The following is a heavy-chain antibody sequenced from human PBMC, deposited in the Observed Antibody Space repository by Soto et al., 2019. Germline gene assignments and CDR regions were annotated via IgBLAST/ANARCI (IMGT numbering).Heavy chain of an antibody. D-gene: IGHD5-18*01. CDR3: AKVGISSYGSFDY. V-gene: IGHV3-23*01. CDR1: GFTFSGYA. Sequence: GSLRLSCAASGFTFSGYAMSWVRQAPGKGLEWVSAISGSGGSTYYADSVKGRFTISRDNSKNTLYLQMNSLRAEDTAVYYCAKVGISSYGSFDYWGQGTLVTVSS. CDR2: ISGSGGST. J-gene: IGHJ4*02.